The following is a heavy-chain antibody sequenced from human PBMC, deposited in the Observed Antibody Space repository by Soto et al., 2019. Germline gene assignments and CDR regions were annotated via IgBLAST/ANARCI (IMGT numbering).Heavy chain of an antibody. J-gene: IGHJ4*02. CDR2: ISHDGSNK. V-gene: IGHV3-30*18. Sequence: GGSLRLSCAASGFTFSSYGMHWVRQAPGKGLEWVAVISHDGSNKYYADSVKGRFTISRDNSKNTLYLQMNSLRAEDTAVYYCAKSHAYYDFWSGSGFDYWGQGTLVTVSS. D-gene: IGHD3-3*01. CDR1: GFTFSSYG. CDR3: AKSHAYYDFWSGSGFDY.